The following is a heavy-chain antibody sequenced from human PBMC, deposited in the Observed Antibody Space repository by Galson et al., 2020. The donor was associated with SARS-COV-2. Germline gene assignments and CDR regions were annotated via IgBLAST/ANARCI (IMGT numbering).Heavy chain of an antibody. CDR1: GGTFSSYA. Sequence: ASVTVSCKASGGTFSSYAISWVRQAPGQGLEWMGGIIPIFGTANYAQKFQGRVTITTDESTSTAYMELSSLRSEDTAVYYCARSIYQGGSYYYYMDVWGKGTTVTVSS. J-gene: IGHJ6*03. D-gene: IGHD2-2*01. V-gene: IGHV1-69*05. CDR3: ARSIYQGGSYYYYMDV. CDR2: IIPIFGTA.